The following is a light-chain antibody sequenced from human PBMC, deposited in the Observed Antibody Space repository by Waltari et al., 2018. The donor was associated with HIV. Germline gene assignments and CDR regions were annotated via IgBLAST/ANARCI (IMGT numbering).Light chain of an antibody. CDR3: NSYTTSSTLHVV. CDR2: DVS. CDR1: SRDVGGYNS. Sequence: QSALTQPASVSGSPGQSITISCTGTSRDVGGYNSVSWYQHHPGKAPKLMIYDVSYRPSGVSNRFSGSKSGNTASLTISGLQAEDEADYYCNSYTTSSTLHVVFGGGTKLTVL. J-gene: IGLJ2*01. V-gene: IGLV2-14*03.